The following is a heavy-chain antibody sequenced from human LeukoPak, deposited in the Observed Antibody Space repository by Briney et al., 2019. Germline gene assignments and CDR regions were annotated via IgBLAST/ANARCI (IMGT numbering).Heavy chain of an antibody. D-gene: IGHD3-22*01. CDR3: AKDGNGSGYYVDH. J-gene: IGHJ4*02. V-gene: IGHV3-33*06. CDR1: GFTFSSYG. CDR2: IWYDGSNK. Sequence: GGSLRLSCAASGFTFSSYGMHWVRQAPGKGLEWVAVIWYDGSNKYYADSVKGRFTISRDNSKNTLYLQMNSLRAEDTAVYYCAKDGNGSGYYVDHWGQGTLVTVSS.